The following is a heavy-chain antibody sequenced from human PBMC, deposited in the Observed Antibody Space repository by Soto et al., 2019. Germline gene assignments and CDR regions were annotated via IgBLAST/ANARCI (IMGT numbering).Heavy chain of an antibody. V-gene: IGHV4-59*08. CDR1: GGSISSYY. D-gene: IGHD3-10*01. CDR3: ARQGFGPLHGLVDV. Sequence: QVQLQELGPGLVKPSETLSLSCTVSGGSISSYYWSWFRQSPGKRMEWIGYVHHSWGSSYNPSLQSRVAISLDPSKSQFSLKVTSVTATDTAVYYCARQGFGPLHGLVDVWGQGTTVTVSS. J-gene: IGHJ6*02. CDR2: VHHSWGS.